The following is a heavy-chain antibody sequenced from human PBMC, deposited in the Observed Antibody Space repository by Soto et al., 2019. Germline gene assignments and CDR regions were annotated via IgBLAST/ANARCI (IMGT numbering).Heavy chain of an antibody. J-gene: IGHJ4*02. CDR3: ARDPGEY. CDR1: VGSISSGGYY. Sequence: TLSLTGTVSVGSISSGGYYWSWILQHPGKGLEWIGYIYYSGSTYYNPSLKSRVTISVDTSKNQFSLKLSSVTAADTAVYYCARDPGEYWGQGTLVTVSS. CDR2: IYYSGST. V-gene: IGHV4-31*03.